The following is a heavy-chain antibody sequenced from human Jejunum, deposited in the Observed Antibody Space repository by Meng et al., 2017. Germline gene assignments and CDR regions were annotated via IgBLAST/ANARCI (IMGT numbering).Heavy chain of an antibody. D-gene: IGHD3-3*01. V-gene: IGHV1-18*01. CDR3: ARVASFVSDY. Sequence: QVQLVQSGVEVKKPGASVKVSCKASGYTFNTYGISWVRQAPGQGLEWMGWINAYNGNTNYEEKLQGRVTITTDTSTSTAYMELRNLRSDDTAVYYCARVASFVSDYWGQGTLVTVSS. J-gene: IGHJ4*02. CDR2: INAYNGNT. CDR1: GYTFNTYG.